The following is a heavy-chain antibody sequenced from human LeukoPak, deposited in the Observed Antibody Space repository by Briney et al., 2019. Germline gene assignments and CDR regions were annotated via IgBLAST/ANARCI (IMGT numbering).Heavy chain of an antibody. Sequence: GGSLRLSCAASGFTFSSYAMTWVRQAPGKGLEWVSAISGSGDSTNYADSVKGRFTIARDNSKNTLYLQMNSLRAEDTAVYYCARDYADYVGYFFFDYWGQGTLVTVSS. J-gene: IGHJ4*02. D-gene: IGHD4-17*01. CDR3: ARDYADYVGYFFFDY. CDR2: ISGSGDST. V-gene: IGHV3-23*01. CDR1: GFTFSSYA.